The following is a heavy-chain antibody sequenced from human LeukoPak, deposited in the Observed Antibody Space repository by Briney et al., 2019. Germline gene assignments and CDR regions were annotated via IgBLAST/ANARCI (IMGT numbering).Heavy chain of an antibody. V-gene: IGHV1-18*01. CDR3: ARDSVIVVVPAAPFDY. J-gene: IGHJ4*02. CDR1: GYTFTSYG. CDR2: ISAYNGNT. D-gene: IGHD2-2*01. Sequence: ASVKVSFKASGYTFTSYGISWVRQAPGQGLEWMGWISAYNGNTNYAQKLQGRVTMTTDTSTSTAYMELRSLRSDDTAVYYCARDSVIVVVPAAPFDYWGQGTLVTVSS.